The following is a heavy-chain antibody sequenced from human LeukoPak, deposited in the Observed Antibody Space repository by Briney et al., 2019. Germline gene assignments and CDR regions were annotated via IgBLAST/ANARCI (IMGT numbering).Heavy chain of an antibody. D-gene: IGHD6-19*01. V-gene: IGHV4-34*01. CDR2: INHSGST. Sequence: SETPSLTCAVYGGSFSGYYWSWIRQPPGKGLEWIGEINHSGSTNYNPSLKSRVTISVDTSKNQFSLKLSSVTAADTAVYYCARVEAVAYYYYGMDVWGQGTTVTVSS. CDR3: ARVEAVAYYYYGMDV. CDR1: GGSFSGYY. J-gene: IGHJ6*02.